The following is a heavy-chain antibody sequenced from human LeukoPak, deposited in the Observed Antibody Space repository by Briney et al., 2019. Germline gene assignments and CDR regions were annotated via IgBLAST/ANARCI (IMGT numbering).Heavy chain of an antibody. J-gene: IGHJ4*02. CDR3: ARRGSIGHLYYFDY. CDR2: INHSGST. Sequence: SETLSLTCAVYGGSFSGYYWSWIRQPPGKGLEWIGEINHSGSTNYNPSLKSRVTISVDTSKNQFSLKLSSVTAADTAVYYCARRGSIGHLYYFDYWGQGTLVTVSS. CDR1: GGSFSGYY. D-gene: IGHD3-10*01. V-gene: IGHV4-34*01.